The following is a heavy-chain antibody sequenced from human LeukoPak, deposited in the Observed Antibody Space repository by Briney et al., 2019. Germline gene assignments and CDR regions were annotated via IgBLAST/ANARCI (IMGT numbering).Heavy chain of an antibody. Sequence: GGSLKLSCAASGFTFSGSAMHWVRQSSGKGLEWVGRIRSKVSTYATAYAASVKGRFTISRDDSKNTVYLQMNSLKTEDTAVYYCTRRAKDDSSGYYSTWGQGTLVTVSS. CDR3: TRRAKDDSSGYYST. CDR1: GFTFSGSA. CDR2: IRSKVSTYAT. V-gene: IGHV3-73*01. D-gene: IGHD3-22*01. J-gene: IGHJ5*02.